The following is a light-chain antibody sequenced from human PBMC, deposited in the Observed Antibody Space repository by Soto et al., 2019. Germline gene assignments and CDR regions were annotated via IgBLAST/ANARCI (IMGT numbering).Light chain of an antibody. Sequence: EIVLTQSPGTLSLSPGERATISCRASQSVNNKYLAWYQQKVGQPPRLLIYGATNRARGIPDRSGGSGSGTDVTLTVSSLEPEEFAVYHWQQYGRAQWTVGQGTKVE. CDR1: QSVNNKY. CDR2: GAT. V-gene: IGKV3-20*01. CDR3: QQYGRAQWT. J-gene: IGKJ1*01.